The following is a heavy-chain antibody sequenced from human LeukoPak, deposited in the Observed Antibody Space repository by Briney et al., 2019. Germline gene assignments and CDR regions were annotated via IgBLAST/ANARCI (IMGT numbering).Heavy chain of an antibody. CDR3: ARGAGKGNWFDP. V-gene: IGHV4-61*01. J-gene: IGHJ5*02. CDR1: GDSISSGNYY. CDR2: IYYSGST. Sequence: PSETLSLTCTVSGDSISSGNYYWSWIRQPPGKGLEWIGYIYYSGSTNYNPSLKSRVTISVDTSKNQFSLKLSSVTAADTAVYYCARGAGKGNWFDPWGQGTLVTVSS. D-gene: IGHD6-19*01.